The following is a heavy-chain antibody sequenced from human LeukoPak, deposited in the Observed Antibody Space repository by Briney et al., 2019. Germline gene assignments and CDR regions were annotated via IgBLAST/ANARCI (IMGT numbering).Heavy chain of an antibody. CDR3: ARVADDAFDI. Sequence: SVKVSCKASGGTSSSYAISWVRQAPGQGLEWMGGIIPIFGTANYAQKFQGRVTITADESTSTAYMELSSLRSEDTAVYYCARVADDAFDIWGQGTMVTVSS. J-gene: IGHJ3*02. CDR2: IIPIFGTA. CDR1: GGTSSSYA. V-gene: IGHV1-69*01.